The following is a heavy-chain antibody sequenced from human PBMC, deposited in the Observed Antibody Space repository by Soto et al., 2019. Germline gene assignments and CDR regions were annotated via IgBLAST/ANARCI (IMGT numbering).Heavy chain of an antibody. D-gene: IGHD2-21*02. Sequence: QVQMVQSGAEVKKPGASVKVSCKASGHTFTGHHMHWVRQAPGQGLEWMGLIDLDIGDTNNAQKFQGRVTSTSDTYITTAYMELRGLRSDDTAVYYCALEPTGTAGFDYWGQGTLVTVSS. CDR1: GHTFTGHH. CDR2: IDLDIGDT. V-gene: IGHV1-2*02. J-gene: IGHJ4*02. CDR3: ALEPTGTAGFDY.